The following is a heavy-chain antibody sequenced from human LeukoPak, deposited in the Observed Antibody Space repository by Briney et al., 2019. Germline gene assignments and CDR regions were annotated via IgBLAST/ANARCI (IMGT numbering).Heavy chain of an antibody. J-gene: IGHJ4*02. CDR1: GGSFSGYY. Sequence: SETLSLTCAVYGGSFSGYYWSWIRQPPGKGLEWIGEINHSGSTNYNPSLRSRVAISVDTSKNQFSLKLSSVTAADTAVYYCARGWEYCSSTSCYSHRFDYWGQGTLVTVSS. V-gene: IGHV4-34*01. CDR3: ARGWEYCSSTSCYSHRFDY. D-gene: IGHD2-2*01. CDR2: INHSGST.